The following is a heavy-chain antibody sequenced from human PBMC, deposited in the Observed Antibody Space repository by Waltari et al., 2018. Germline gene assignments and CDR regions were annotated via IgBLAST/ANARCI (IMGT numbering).Heavy chain of an antibody. CDR2: INPTRGGT. CDR1: GYTFTGYY. D-gene: IGHD1-1*01. V-gene: IGHV1-2*06. J-gene: IGHJ4*02. Sequence: QVQLVQSGAEVKKPGASVQVSCKASGYTFTGYYMHWVRQAPGQGLEWMGRINPTRGGTNYGQKCQVRVNMTRYTYISTAYMELSRLRTDDTAVHYGARDPKMSCLNDDYWGQGTLVTVAS. CDR3: ARDPKMSCLNDDY.